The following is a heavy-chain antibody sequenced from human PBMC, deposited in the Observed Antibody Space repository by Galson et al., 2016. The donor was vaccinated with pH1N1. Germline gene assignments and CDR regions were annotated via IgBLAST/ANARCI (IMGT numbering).Heavy chain of an antibody. CDR2: IYYSGTT. J-gene: IGHJ6*02. D-gene: IGHD3-16*01. V-gene: IGHV4-30-4*01. CDR3: ARGEGIRYYYSGMDV. CDR1: GGSMNSADYY. Sequence: LSLTCTVSGGSMNSADYYWSWIRQPPGKGLEWIGYIYYSGTTYFSPSLKSRLSMSVDMSNNQFSLTLNSVTAADTAVYSCARGEGIRYYYSGMDVWGPGTTVTVFS.